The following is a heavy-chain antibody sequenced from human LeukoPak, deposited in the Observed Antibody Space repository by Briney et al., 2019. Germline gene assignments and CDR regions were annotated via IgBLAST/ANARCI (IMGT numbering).Heavy chain of an antibody. CDR3: VRGLWELAD. V-gene: IGHV1-69*04. D-gene: IGHD1-26*01. Sequence: SVKVSCKASGGTFSSYAISWVRQAPGQGLEWMGRIIPILGIANYAQKFQGRVTITADKSTSTAYMELSSLRFEDTAVYYCVRGLWELADWGQGTLLTVSP. CDR1: GGTFSSYA. CDR2: IIPILGIA. J-gene: IGHJ4*02.